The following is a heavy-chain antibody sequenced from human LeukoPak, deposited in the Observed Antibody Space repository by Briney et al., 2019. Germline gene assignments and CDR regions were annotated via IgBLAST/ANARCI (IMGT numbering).Heavy chain of an antibody. CDR3: ASWGMATVVPTPFDY. J-gene: IGHJ4*02. CDR2: IIPILGIA. D-gene: IGHD4-23*01. CDR1: GGTFSSYT. Sequence: GASVKVSCKASGGTFSSYTISWVRQAPGQGLEWVGRIIPILGIANYAQKFQGRVTITADKSTSTAYMELSSLRSEDTAVYYGASWGMATVVPTPFDYWGQGTLVTVSS. V-gene: IGHV1-69*02.